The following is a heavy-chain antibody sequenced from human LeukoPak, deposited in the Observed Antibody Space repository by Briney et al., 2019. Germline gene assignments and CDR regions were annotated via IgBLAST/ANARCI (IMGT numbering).Heavy chain of an antibody. J-gene: IGHJ4*02. CDR3: AKILGTPSGYFDY. V-gene: IGHV3-23*01. CDR1: GFTFSSYS. D-gene: IGHD1-26*01. CDR2: ISGSGGST. Sequence: GGSLRLSCAASGFTFSSYSMNWVRQAPGKGLEWVSAISGSGGSTYYADSVKGRFTISRDNSKNTLYLQMNSLRAEDTAVYYCAKILGTPSGYFDYWGQGTLVTVSS.